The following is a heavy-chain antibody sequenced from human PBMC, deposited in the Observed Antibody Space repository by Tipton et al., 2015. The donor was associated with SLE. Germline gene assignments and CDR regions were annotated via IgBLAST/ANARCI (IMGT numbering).Heavy chain of an antibody. CDR1: GGSISSYY. D-gene: IGHD3-10*01. CDR3: ARTAKEGVSGY. V-gene: IGHV4-59*01. Sequence: TLSLTCTVSGGSISSYYWSWIRQPPGKGLEWIGYIYYSGSTNYDPSLKSRVTISLDTSKNQFSLKLSSVTAADTAVYYCARTAKEGVSGYWGQGTPVTVSS. J-gene: IGHJ4*02. CDR2: IYYSGST.